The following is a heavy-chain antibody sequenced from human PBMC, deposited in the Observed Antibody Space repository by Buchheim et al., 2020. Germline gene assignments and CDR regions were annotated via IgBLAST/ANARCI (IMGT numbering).Heavy chain of an antibody. V-gene: IGHV3-74*01. CDR3: ARDVVPAAIVAYYGIDV. Sequence: EVQLVESGGGLVQPGGSLRLSCAASGFTFSSYWMHWVRQAPGKGLVWVSRINSDGSSTSYADSVKGRFTISRDNAKNTLYLQMNRLRAEDAAVYYCARDVVPAAIVAYYGIDVWGQGTT. J-gene: IGHJ6*02. CDR2: INSDGSST. D-gene: IGHD2-2*02. CDR1: GFTFSSYW.